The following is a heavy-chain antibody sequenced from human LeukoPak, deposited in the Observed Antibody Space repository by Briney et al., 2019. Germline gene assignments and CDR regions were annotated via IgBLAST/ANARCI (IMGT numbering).Heavy chain of an antibody. CDR3: AREYVDTAMATSFDY. Sequence: SVKVSCKASGGTFSSYAISWVRQAPGQGLEWMGGIIPIFGTANYAQKFQGRVTITADESTSTAYMELSSLRSEDTAVYYCAREYVDTAMATSFDYWGQGTLVTVSS. CDR1: GGTFSSYA. CDR2: IIPIFGTA. V-gene: IGHV1-69*13. J-gene: IGHJ4*02. D-gene: IGHD5-18*01.